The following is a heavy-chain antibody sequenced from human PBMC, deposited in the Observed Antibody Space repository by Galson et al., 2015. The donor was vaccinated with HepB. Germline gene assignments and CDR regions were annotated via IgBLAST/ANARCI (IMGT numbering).Heavy chain of an antibody. V-gene: IGHV1-69*01. J-gene: IGHJ6*02. D-gene: IGHD2-15*01. CDR1: GGTFSSYA. CDR2: IIPIFGTA. Sequence: SCKASGGTFSSYAISWVRQAPGQGLEWMGGIIPIFGTANYAQKFQGRVTITADESTSTAYMELSSLRSEDTAVYYCARGLPYCSGGSCRDYYYYYGMDVWGQGTTVTVSS. CDR3: ARGLPYCSGGSCRDYYYYYGMDV.